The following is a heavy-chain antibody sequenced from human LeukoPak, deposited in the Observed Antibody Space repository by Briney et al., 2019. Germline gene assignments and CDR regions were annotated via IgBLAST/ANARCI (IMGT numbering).Heavy chain of an antibody. CDR3: AKDGGGTIFGMVIILHYMDV. CDR1: GFTFSDYA. V-gene: IGHV3-23*01. D-gene: IGHD3-3*01. J-gene: IGHJ6*03. CDR2: ISGSGGST. Sequence: GGSLRLSCAASGFTFSDYAMNWVRQAPGKGLEWVSTISGSGGSTYYADSVKGRFTISRDNSNNTLSLQMNSLRAEDTAVYYCAKDGGGTIFGMVIILHYMDVWGKGTTVTVSS.